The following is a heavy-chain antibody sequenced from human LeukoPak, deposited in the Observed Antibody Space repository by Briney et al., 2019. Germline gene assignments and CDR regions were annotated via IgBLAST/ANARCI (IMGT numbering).Heavy chain of an antibody. Sequence: SETLSLTCTVSGGSISSYYWSWIRQPPGKGLEWIGYIYYSGSTNYNPSLKSRVTISVDTSKNQFSLRLSSVTAADTAVYYCARVLGGRGGAFDIWGQGTIVTVSS. CDR2: IYYSGST. J-gene: IGHJ3*02. CDR1: GGSISSYY. CDR3: ARVLGGRGGAFDI. V-gene: IGHV4-59*08. D-gene: IGHD3-16*01.